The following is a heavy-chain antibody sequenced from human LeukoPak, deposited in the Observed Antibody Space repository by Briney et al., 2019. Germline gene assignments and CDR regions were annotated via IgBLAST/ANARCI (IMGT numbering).Heavy chain of an antibody. J-gene: IGHJ4*02. CDR1: GGSISSGSYY. D-gene: IGHD6-6*01. CDR2: IYTSGST. Sequence: SQTLSLTCTVSGGSISSGSYYWSWIRQPAGKGLEWIGRIYTSGSTNYNPSLKSRVTISVDTSKNQFSLKLSSVTAADTAVYYCARTTRYSSSPGYFDYWGQGTLVTVSS. CDR3: ARTTRYSSSPGYFDY. V-gene: IGHV4-61*02.